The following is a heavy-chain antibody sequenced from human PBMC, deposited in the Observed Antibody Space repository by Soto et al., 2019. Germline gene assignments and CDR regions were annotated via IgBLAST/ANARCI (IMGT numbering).Heavy chain of an antibody. CDR3: AREGRAYVDTAMVFDY. V-gene: IGHV1-69*12. CDR2: IIPIFGTA. Sequence: QVQLVQSGAEVKKPGSSVKVSCKASGGTFSSYAISWVRQAPGQGLEWMGGIIPIFGTANYAQKFQGRVTITADESTSTAYMELSSLRSEDTAVYYCAREGRAYVDTAMVFDYWGQGTLVTVSS. CDR1: GGTFSSYA. D-gene: IGHD5-18*01. J-gene: IGHJ4*02.